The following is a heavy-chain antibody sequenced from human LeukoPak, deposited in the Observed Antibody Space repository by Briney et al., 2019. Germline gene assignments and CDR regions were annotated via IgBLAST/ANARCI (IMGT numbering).Heavy chain of an antibody. CDR2: INAGNGNT. V-gene: IGHV1-3*01. J-gene: IGHJ6*02. CDR1: GYTFTSYA. CDR3: ARGHHIVVVPAAPYGMDV. D-gene: IGHD2-2*01. Sequence: ASVKVSCTASGYTFTSYAMHWVRQAPGQRLEWMGWINAGNGNTKYSQKFQGRVTITRDTSASTAYMELCSLRSEDTAVYYCARGHHIVVVPAAPYGMDVWGQGTTVTVSS.